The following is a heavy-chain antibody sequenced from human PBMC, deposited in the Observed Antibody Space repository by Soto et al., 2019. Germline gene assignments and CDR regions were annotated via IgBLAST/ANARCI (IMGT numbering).Heavy chain of an antibody. CDR2: INAGEGNT. J-gene: IGHJ4*02. CDR3: ARGMATVTGLFDY. Sequence: QVQLVQSGAEVKKTGASVKVSCKASGYTFTSYVLYWVRQAPGQRLEWMGGINAGEGNTKYSQRFQGRVTITRDTSASTAYRELSSLRSEDTAVYYCARGMATVTGLFDYWGQGTLVTVSS. V-gene: IGHV1-3*01. CDR1: GYTFTSYV. D-gene: IGHD4-17*01.